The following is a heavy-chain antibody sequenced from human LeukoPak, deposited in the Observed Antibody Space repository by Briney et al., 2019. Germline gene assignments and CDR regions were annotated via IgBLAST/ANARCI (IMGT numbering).Heavy chain of an antibody. V-gene: IGHV4-34*01. J-gene: IGHJ4*02. CDR3: ARGLTGSSGWFENFDY. D-gene: IGHD6-19*01. Sequence: PSETLSLTCAVYGGSFSGYYWSWIRQPPGKGLEWIGEINHSGSTNYNPSLKSRVTISVDTSKNQFSLKLSSVTAADTAVYYCARGLTGSSGWFENFDYWGQGALVTVSS. CDR1: GGSFSGYY. CDR2: INHSGST.